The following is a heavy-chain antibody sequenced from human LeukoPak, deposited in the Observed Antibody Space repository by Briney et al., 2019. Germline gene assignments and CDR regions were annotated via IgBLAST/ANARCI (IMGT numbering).Heavy chain of an antibody. D-gene: IGHD3-10*01. CDR3: AKGGTMVRGVMRFDP. V-gene: IGHV3-30*04. CDR2: ISYGGSNK. CDR1: GFTFSSYA. Sequence: GRSLRLSCAASGFTFSSYAMHWVRQAPGKGLEWVAVISYGGSNKYYADSVKGRFTISRDKSKNTLYLQMNSLRAEDTAVYYCAKGGTMVRGVMRFDPWGQGTLVTVSS. J-gene: IGHJ5*02.